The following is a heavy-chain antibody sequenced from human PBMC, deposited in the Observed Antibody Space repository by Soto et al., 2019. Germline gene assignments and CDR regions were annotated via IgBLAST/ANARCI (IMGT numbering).Heavy chain of an antibody. CDR2: IYSGGST. D-gene: IGHD1-26*01. Sequence: GGSLRLSCAASGFTVSSNYMSWVRQAPGKGLEWVSAIYSGGSTYYADSVKGRFTISRDNSKNTLYLQMNSLRAEDTAVYYCARDSGWELQDYYYGMDVWGQGTTVTVSS. CDR1: GFTVSSNY. V-gene: IGHV3-53*01. J-gene: IGHJ6*02. CDR3: ARDSGWELQDYYYGMDV.